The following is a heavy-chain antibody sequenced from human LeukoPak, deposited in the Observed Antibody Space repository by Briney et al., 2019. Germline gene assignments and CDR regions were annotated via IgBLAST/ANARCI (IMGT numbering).Heavy chain of an antibody. CDR3: ARYIGPSYSDY. J-gene: IGHJ4*02. V-gene: IGHV4-59*08. D-gene: IGHD1-1*01. CDR1: GGSITNSY. Sequence: PSETLSLTCTVSGGSITNSYWSWIRQPPGKGLEWIGYIYYRGSTRYSPSLRSQVTISVDTSKNQFSLKLNSVTAADTAVYYCARYIGPSYSDYWGQGTLVTVSS. CDR2: IYYRGST.